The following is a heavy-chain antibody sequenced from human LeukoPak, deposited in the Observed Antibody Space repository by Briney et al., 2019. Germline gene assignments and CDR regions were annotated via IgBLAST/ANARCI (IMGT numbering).Heavy chain of an antibody. CDR1: GGTFSSYA. V-gene: IGHV1-69*04. Sequence: SVKVSCKASGGTFSSYAISWVRQAPGQELEWMGRIIPILGIANYAQKFQGRVTITADKSTSTAYMELSSLRSEDTAVYYCARTSGYYYDSIVYWGQGTLVTVSS. CDR3: ARTSGYYYDSIVY. J-gene: IGHJ4*02. CDR2: IIPILGIA. D-gene: IGHD3-22*01.